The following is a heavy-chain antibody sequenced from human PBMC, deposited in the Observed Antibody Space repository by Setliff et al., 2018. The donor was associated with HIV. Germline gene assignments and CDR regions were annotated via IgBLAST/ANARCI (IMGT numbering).Heavy chain of an antibody. CDR2: IIPIFGTT. Sequence: SVKVSCKASGGTFSSYAISWVRQAPGQGLEWMGGIIPIFGTTNYAQKFQGRVPITTDESTTTAYMELSILRSDDTALYYCATDPSSLPHVVVVAATPVVPDYWGQGALVTVSS. CDR3: ATDPSSLPHVVVVAATPVVPDY. J-gene: IGHJ4*02. CDR1: GGTFSSYA. V-gene: IGHV1-69*05. D-gene: IGHD2-15*01.